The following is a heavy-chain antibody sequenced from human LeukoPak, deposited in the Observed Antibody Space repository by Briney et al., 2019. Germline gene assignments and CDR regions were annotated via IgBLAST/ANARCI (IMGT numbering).Heavy chain of an antibody. V-gene: IGHV3-23*01. Sequence: GGSLRLSCAASGFTFSSYAMSWVRRAPGKGLEWVSAISGSGGSTYYADSVKGRFTISRDNSKNTLHLQMNSLRAEDTAVYYCAKEIDYGDANWFDPWGQGTLVTVSS. CDR1: GFTFSSYA. D-gene: IGHD4-17*01. J-gene: IGHJ5*02. CDR3: AKEIDYGDANWFDP. CDR2: ISGSGGST.